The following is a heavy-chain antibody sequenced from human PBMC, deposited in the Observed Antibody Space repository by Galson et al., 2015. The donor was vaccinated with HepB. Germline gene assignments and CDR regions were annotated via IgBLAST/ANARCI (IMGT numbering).Heavy chain of an antibody. CDR2: IKQDGSEK. CDR3: ARFGVVPAARRPRVAPHFDY. CDR1: GFTFSSYW. D-gene: IGHD2-2*01. J-gene: IGHJ4*02. V-gene: IGHV3-7*03. Sequence: SLRLSCAASGFTFSSYWMSWVRQAPGKGLEWVANIKQDGSEKYYVDSVKGRFTISRDNAKNSLYLQMNSLRAEDTAVYYCARFGVVPAARRPRVAPHFDYWGQGTLVTVSS.